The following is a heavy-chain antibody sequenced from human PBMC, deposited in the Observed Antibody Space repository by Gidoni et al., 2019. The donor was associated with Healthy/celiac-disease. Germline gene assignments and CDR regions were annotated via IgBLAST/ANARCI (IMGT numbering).Heavy chain of an antibody. Sequence: QLQLQESGPGLVKPSETLSLTCTVSGGSISSSSYYWGWIRQPSGKGLEWIGSIYYSGSTYYNPSLKSRVTISVDTSKNQFSLKLSSVTAADTAVYYCWNSGGGRFDYWGQGTLVTVSS. CDR1: GGSISSSSYY. CDR2: IYYSGST. J-gene: IGHJ4*02. D-gene: IGHD6-19*01. CDR3: WNSGGGRFDY. V-gene: IGHV4-39*01.